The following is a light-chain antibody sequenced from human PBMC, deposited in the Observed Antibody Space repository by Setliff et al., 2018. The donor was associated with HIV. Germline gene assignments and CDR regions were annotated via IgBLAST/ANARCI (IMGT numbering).Light chain of an antibody. J-gene: IGLJ1*01. Sequence: QSVLTQPASVSGSPGQSITISCTGTRTDIGDYDFVSWYQQHPGKAPKLIIFDVSDRPLGVSSRFSGSKSGNTAYLTISGLQAEDEAHYYCGPYSILRPYVFGPGTKVTVL. CDR2: DVS. CDR1: RTDIGDYDF. V-gene: IGLV2-14*01. CDR3: GPYSILRPYV.